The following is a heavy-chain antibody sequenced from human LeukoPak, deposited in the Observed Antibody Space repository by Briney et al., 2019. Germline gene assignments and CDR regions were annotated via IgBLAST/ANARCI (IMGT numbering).Heavy chain of an antibody. CDR2: ISNSGGAI. D-gene: IGHD3-22*01. CDR1: GFTFSSYE. V-gene: IGHV3-48*03. CDR3: ARGWVPSDITMN. Sequence: GGALRLSCAASGFTFSSYEMYGGRQAPGGGVEWGSYISNSGGAIYYADSVKGQFTISRDNAKNSLYPQMNSLRAEDTAVYYCARGWVPSDITMNWGQGTMVTVSS. J-gene: IGHJ3*01.